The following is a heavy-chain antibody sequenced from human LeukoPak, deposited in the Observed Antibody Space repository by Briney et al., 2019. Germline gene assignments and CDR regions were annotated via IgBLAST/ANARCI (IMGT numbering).Heavy chain of an antibody. Sequence: GGSLRLSCAASGFTFSSYWMTWVRQAPGKGLEWVANIKQDGSEKYYVDSVKGRFTISRDNAKNSLYLQMNSLRAEDTAVYYCARDPRTSGSYFDYWGQGTLDTVSS. CDR2: IKQDGSEK. CDR3: ARDPRTSGSYFDY. D-gene: IGHD1-26*01. V-gene: IGHV3-7*01. CDR1: GFTFSSYW. J-gene: IGHJ4*02.